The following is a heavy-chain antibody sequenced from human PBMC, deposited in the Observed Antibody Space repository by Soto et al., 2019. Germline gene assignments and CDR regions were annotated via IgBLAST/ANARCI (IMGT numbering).Heavy chain of an antibody. CDR3: ARQLPILVGATPYYYFDY. D-gene: IGHD1-26*01. V-gene: IGHV4-59*08. CDR2: IYYSGST. CDR1: GGSISSYY. Sequence: SETLSLTCTVSGGSISSYYWSWIRQPPGKGLEWIGYIYYSGSTNYNPSLKSRVTISVDTSKNQFSLKLSSVTAADTAVYYCARQLPILVGATPYYYFDYWGQGTLVTVS. J-gene: IGHJ4*02.